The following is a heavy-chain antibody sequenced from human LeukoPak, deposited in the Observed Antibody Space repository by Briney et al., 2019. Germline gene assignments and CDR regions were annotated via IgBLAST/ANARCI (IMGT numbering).Heavy chain of an antibody. J-gene: IGHJ4*02. CDR2: IYYSGST. CDR3: VGYDSSGYLFDY. CDR1: GGSISSSSYY. V-gene: IGHV4-39*07. Sequence: SETLSLTCTVSGGSISSSSYYWGWIRQPPGKGLEWIGSIYYSGSTYYNPSLKSRVTISVDTSKNQFSLKLSSVTAADTAVYYCVGYDSSGYLFDYRGQGTLVTVSS. D-gene: IGHD3-22*01.